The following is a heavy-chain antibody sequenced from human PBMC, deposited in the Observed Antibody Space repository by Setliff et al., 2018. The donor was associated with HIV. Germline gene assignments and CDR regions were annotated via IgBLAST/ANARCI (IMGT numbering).Heavy chain of an antibody. CDR1: GYTFTGYY. CDR2: INPNSGGT. J-gene: IGHJ3*02. V-gene: IGHV1-2*02. CDR3: ARVRYCGGDCYPDAFDI. D-gene: IGHD2-21*02. Sequence: ASVKVSCKASGYTFTGYYMHWVRQAPGQGLEWMGWINPNSGGTNYAQKFQGRITMTRDTSISTVYMELSRLRSDDTAVYYCARVRYCGGDCYPDAFDIWGQGTMVTVSS.